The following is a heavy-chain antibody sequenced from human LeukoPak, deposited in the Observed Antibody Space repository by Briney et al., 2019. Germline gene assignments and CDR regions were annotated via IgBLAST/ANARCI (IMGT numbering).Heavy chain of an antibody. J-gene: IGHJ4*02. V-gene: IGHV4-39*01. CDR1: GGSIRSSGYY. Sequence: PSETLSLTCTVSGGSIRSSGYYRGWIRQPPGKGLEWIGSIYSSGSTYYNPSLKSRVTISVDTSKSQFSLKLSSVTAADTAVYYCASRSDDRSLHYFDYWGQGTLVTVSS. D-gene: IGHD3-22*01. CDR2: IYSSGST. CDR3: ASRSDDRSLHYFDY.